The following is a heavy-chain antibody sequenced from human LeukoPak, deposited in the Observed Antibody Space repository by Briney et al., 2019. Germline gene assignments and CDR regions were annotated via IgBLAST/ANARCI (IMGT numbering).Heavy chain of an antibody. D-gene: IGHD3-10*01. V-gene: IGHV3-23*01. CDR3: AKLLLLMVRGVIPLFDY. CDR1: RFTFSSYA. Sequence: GGSLRLSCAASRFTFSSYAMSWVRQAPGKGLEWVSAFSGSGDSTYYADSVKGRFTIHRDNSKNMLYLQMNRLRAEDTAVYYCAKLLLLMVRGVIPLFDYWGQGTLVTVSS. J-gene: IGHJ4*02. CDR2: FSGSGDST.